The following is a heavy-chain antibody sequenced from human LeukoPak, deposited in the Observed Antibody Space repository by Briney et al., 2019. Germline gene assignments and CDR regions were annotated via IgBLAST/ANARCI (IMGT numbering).Heavy chain of an antibody. CDR1: GYTFTSYA. V-gene: IGHV7-4-1*02. CDR2: INTNTGNP. D-gene: IGHD6-19*01. J-gene: IGHJ4*02. CDR3: AREMEIAVAGKGDDY. Sequence: ASVKVSCKASGYTFTSYAMNWVRQAPGQGLEWMGWINTNTGNPTYAQGFTGRFVFSLDTSVSTAYLQISSLKAEDTAVYYGAREMEIAVAGKGDDYWGQGTLVTVSS.